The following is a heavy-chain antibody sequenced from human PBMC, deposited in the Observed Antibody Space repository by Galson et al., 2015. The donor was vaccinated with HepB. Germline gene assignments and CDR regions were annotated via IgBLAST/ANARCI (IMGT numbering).Heavy chain of an antibody. CDR1: GFTFGRNA. CDR3: ATRPYYYYAMDV. CDR2: ISYDGSNK. J-gene: IGHJ6*02. Sequence: SLRLSCAASGFTFGRNALHWVRQAPAKGLEWVALISYDGSNKYYADSVKGRFTISRDNSRNTLYLQMNSLRGEDTGVYYCATRPYYYYAMDVWAKGPRSPSP. V-gene: IGHV3-30-3*01.